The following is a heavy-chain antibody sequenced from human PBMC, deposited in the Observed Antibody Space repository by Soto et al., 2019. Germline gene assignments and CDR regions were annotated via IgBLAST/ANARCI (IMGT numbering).Heavy chain of an antibody. D-gene: IGHD6-6*01. V-gene: IGHV1-2*02. CDR1: GYTFTGHY. CDR2: INPDNGGT. CDR3: AREVGKVGYSSSSCDY. Sequence: QVQLVQSGAEVKKPGASVKVSCKASGYTFTGHYMYWVRQAPGLGLEWMGWINPDNGGTSYAQKFQGRVTMTTDTSINTAYMELSRLRSDDTAVYYCAREVGKVGYSSSSCDYWGQGSLVTVST. J-gene: IGHJ4*02.